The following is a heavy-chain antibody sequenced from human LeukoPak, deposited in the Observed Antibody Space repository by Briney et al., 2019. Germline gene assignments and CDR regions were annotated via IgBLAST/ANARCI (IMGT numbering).Heavy chain of an antibody. CDR3: TRTLLYEYFDY. J-gene: IGHJ4*02. CDR2: ISAYNGNT. Sequence: ASVKVSCKASGGTFSSYAISWVRQAPGQGLEWMGWISAYNGNTNYAQKLQGRVTMTTDTSTSTAYMELRSLRSDDTAVYYCTRTLLYEYFDYWGQGTLVTVSS. CDR1: GGTFSSYA. V-gene: IGHV1-18*01. D-gene: IGHD2-2*02.